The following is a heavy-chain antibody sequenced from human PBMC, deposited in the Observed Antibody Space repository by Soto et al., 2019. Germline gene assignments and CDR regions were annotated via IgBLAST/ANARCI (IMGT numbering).Heavy chain of an antibody. CDR3: ARGGGSTKVDY. D-gene: IGHD2-2*01. V-gene: IGHV4-31*03. CDR2: TANSGST. J-gene: IGHJ4*02. CDR1: GGSSTSSGYY. Sequence: QVQLQESGPGLVKPSQTLPLTCTVSGGSSTSSGYYWSWIRQHPGEGPEWIGFTANSGSTSYKPSLKSRVTISVDTSSNQCSLNVKSGTAADTSVYYCARGGGSTKVDYWGQGTLVTVSP.